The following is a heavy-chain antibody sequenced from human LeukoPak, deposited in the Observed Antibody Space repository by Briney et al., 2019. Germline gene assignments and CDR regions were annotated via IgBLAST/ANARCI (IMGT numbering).Heavy chain of an antibody. D-gene: IGHD2-15*01. CDR1: GFTFNTYW. Sequence: PGGSLRLSCAASGFTFNTYWMIWVRQAPGKGLEWVSGISWNGGVIGYGDSVKGRFTISRDNAKDSLYLEMNSLRAEDMALYFCAKVLVVSASSGAFDIWGQGTMVIVSS. CDR2: ISWNGGVI. V-gene: IGHV3-9*03. J-gene: IGHJ3*02. CDR3: AKVLVVSASSGAFDI.